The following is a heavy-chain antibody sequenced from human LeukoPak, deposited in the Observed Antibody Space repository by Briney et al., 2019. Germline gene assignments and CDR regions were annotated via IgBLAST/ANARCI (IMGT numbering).Heavy chain of an antibody. Sequence: ASVKVSCKASGYTFTSYGISWVRQAPGQGLEWMGRIIPILGIANYAQKFQGRVTITADKSTSTAYMELSSLRSEDTAMYYCARVRYVDTAMVFYYYGMDVWGQGTTVTVSS. D-gene: IGHD5-18*01. J-gene: IGHJ6*02. CDR1: GYTFTSYG. V-gene: IGHV1-69*04. CDR2: IIPILGIA. CDR3: ARVRYVDTAMVFYYYGMDV.